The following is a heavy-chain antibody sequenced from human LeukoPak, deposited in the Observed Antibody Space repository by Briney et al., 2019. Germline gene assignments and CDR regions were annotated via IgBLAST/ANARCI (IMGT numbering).Heavy chain of an antibody. D-gene: IGHD3-10*01. CDR1: GGSISSYY. V-gene: IGHV4-59*01. CDR2: IYYSGST. Sequence: SETLSLTCTVSGGSISSYYWSWIRQPPGKGLEWIGYIYYSGSTNYNPSLKSRVTISVDTSKNQFSLKLSSVTAADTAVYYCARGKLWFPSDYWGQGTLVTASS. CDR3: ARGKLWFPSDY. J-gene: IGHJ4*02.